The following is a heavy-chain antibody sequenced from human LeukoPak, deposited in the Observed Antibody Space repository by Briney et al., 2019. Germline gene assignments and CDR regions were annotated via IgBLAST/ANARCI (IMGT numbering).Heavy chain of an antibody. V-gene: IGHV1-18*01. Sequence: GASVKISCKATGYTFTNYGIGWVRQAPGQGLEWMGWTSAHNGNTNYAQKHQGRVTMTTDTSTSTAYMELRSLRSDDTAVYYCAREGYCSGGNCYSGCFDYWGQGTLVTVSS. CDR1: GYTFTNYG. CDR3: AREGYCSGGNCYSGCFDY. D-gene: IGHD2-15*01. CDR2: TSAHNGNT. J-gene: IGHJ4*02.